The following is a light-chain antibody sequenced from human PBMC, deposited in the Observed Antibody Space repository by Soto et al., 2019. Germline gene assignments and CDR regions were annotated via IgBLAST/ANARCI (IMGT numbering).Light chain of an antibody. CDR3: QQLNSYLFT. CDR1: QGISNF. Sequence: DIQLTQSPSFLSASVGDRVTITCRARQGISNFLAWYQQKPGKAPKLLIYAASTLQSGVPSRFSGSGSGTEFTLTISSLKPEDFATYSCQQLNSYLFTFGPGTKVDIK. CDR2: AAS. V-gene: IGKV1-9*01. J-gene: IGKJ3*01.